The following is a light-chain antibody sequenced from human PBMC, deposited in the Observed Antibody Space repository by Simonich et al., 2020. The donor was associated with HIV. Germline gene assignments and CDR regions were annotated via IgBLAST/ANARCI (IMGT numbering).Light chain of an antibody. V-gene: IGKV4-1*01. CDR3: QQYYSIQYT. CDR1: QSVLYSSSNKND. CDR2: WAS. J-gene: IGKJ2*01. Sequence: DIVMTQSPDSLAVSLGERATINCKSSQSVLYSSSNKNDFAWYQQKPGQPPKLLIYWASTRESGVPDRFSGSGSGTVFTLTISSLQAEDVAVYYCQQYYSIQYTFGQGTKLEIK.